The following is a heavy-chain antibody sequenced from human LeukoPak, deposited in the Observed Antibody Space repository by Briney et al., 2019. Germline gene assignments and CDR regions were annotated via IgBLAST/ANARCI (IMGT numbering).Heavy chain of an antibody. CDR2: MNPNSGNT. CDR3: ASAYKPKYQLLSFDP. D-gene: IGHD2-2*01. V-gene: IGHV1-8*01. CDR1: GYTFTSYD. J-gene: IGHJ5*02. Sequence: RASVKDSCKASGYTFTSYDINWVRQATGQGLEWMGWMNPNSGNTGYAQKFQGRVTMTRNTSISTAYMELSSLRSEDTAVYYCASAYKPKYQLLSFDPWGQGALVTVSS.